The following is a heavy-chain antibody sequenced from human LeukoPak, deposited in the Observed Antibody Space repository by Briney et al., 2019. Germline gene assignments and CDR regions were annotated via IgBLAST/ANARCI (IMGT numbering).Heavy chain of an antibody. V-gene: IGHV3-66*01. J-gene: IGHJ4*02. Sequence: GGSLRLSCAASGFTVSSNYMSWVGQAQGKGLVWVSVIYSGGRTYYADSVKGRFTISRDNSKNTLYLQMNSLRAEDTAVYYCARDTAPLAFDYWGQGTLVTVSS. CDR2: IYSGGRT. D-gene: IGHD5-18*01. CDR1: GFTVSSNY. CDR3: ARDTAPLAFDY.